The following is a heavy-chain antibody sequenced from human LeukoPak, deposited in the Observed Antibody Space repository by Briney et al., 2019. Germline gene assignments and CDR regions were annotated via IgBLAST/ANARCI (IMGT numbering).Heavy chain of an antibody. CDR2: IYYSGST. CDR1: GGSISSYY. V-gene: IGHV4-59*01. CDR3: ARDPIAAAGTWFGWFDP. J-gene: IGHJ5*02. Sequence: SETLSLTCTVSGGSISSYYWSWIRQPPGKGLEWIGYIYYSGSTNYNPSLKSRVTISVDTSKNQFSLKLSSVTAADTAVYYCARDPIAAAGTWFGWFDPWGQGTLVTASS. D-gene: IGHD6-13*01.